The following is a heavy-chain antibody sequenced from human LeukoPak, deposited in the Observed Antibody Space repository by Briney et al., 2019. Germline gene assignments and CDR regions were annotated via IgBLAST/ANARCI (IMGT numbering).Heavy chain of an antibody. J-gene: IGHJ6*02. CDR3: ARDLGDSSGYYSPFYYYYGMDV. D-gene: IGHD3-22*01. V-gene: IGHV1-18*01. CDR2: MNPNSGNT. CDR1: GCTFTSYD. Sequence: ASVKVSCKASGCTFTSYDINWVRQATGQGLEWMGWMNPNSGNTNYAQKLQGRVTMTTDTSTSTAYMELRSLRSDDTAVYYCARDLGDSSGYYSPFYYYYGMDVWGQGTTVTVSS.